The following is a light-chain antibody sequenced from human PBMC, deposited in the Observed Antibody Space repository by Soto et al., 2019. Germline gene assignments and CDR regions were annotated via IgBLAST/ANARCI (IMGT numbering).Light chain of an antibody. CDR3: QAYDTSLSGWV. V-gene: IGLV1-40*01. CDR1: SSNIGAGYD. CDR2: GNT. Sequence: QLVLTQPPSVSGAPGQRVTVSCTGGSSNIGAGYDVHWYQQLPGTAPKLLIYGNTNRPSGVPDRVSGSKSGTSASLAITGLQAEDEADYYCQAYDTSLSGWVFGGGTKLTVL. J-gene: IGLJ3*02.